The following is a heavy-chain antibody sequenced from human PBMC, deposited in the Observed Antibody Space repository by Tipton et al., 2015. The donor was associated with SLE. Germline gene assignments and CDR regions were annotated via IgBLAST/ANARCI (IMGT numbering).Heavy chain of an antibody. Sequence: SLRLSCAASGFTFSSYGMHWVRQAPGKGLEWVAVIWYDGSNKYYADSVKGRFTISRDNSRNTLHLQMISLKVGDTAIYYCAKQEYSRSSDYFHCWCQGALVPVSS. J-gene: IGHJ4*02. V-gene: IGHV3-33*06. D-gene: IGHD6-6*01. CDR3: AKQEYSRSSDYFHC. CDR1: GFTFSSYG. CDR2: IWYDGSNK.